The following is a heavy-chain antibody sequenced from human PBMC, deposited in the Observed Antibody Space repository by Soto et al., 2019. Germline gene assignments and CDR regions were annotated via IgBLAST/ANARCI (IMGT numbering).Heavy chain of an antibody. D-gene: IGHD1-1*01. J-gene: IGHJ4*02. CDR2: IYYSGST. Sequence: SETLSLTCTVSGGSISSYYWSWIRQPPGKGLEWIGYIYYSGSTNYNPSLKSRVTISVDTSKNQFSLKLSSVTAADTAVYYCARHRRYNWNDGSYSTELFDYWGQGTLVTVSS. V-gene: IGHV4-59*08. CDR1: GGSISSYY. CDR3: ARHRRYNWNDGSYSTELFDY.